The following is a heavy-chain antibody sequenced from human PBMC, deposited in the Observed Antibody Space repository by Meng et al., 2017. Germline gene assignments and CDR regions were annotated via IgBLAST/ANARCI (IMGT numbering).Heavy chain of an antibody. CDR2: INYSGST. J-gene: IGHJ6*02. CDR3: AREGYGGSSPDIGYYYYGMDV. Sequence: GSLRLSCTVSGGSISSYYWSWIRQPPGKGLEWIGYINYSGSTNYNPSLKSRVTISVDTSKNQFSLKLSPVAAADTAVYYCAREGYGGSSPDIGYYYYGMDVWGQGTTVTVSS. D-gene: IGHD4-23*01. V-gene: IGHV4-59*01. CDR1: GGSISSYY.